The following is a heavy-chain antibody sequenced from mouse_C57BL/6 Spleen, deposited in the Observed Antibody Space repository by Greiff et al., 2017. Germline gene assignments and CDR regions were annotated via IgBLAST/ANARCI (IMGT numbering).Heavy chain of an antibody. CDR3: ARSYYGSAPSY. D-gene: IGHD1-1*01. CDR1: GYTFTSYW. V-gene: IGHV1-69*01. CDR2: IDPSDSYT. Sequence: QVQLQQPGAELVMPGASVKLSCKASGYTFTSYWMHWVKQRPGQGLEWIGEIDPSDSYTNYNQKFKGKSTLTVDKSSSTAYMKLSSLTSEDSAVYYCARSYYGSAPSYWGQGTTLTVSS. J-gene: IGHJ2*01.